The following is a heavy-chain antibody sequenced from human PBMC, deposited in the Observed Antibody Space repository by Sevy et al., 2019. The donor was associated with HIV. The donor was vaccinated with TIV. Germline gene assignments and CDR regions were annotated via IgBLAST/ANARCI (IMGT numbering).Heavy chain of an antibody. CDR3: ARESIAAAGDFDY. CDR2: IYYSGST. V-gene: IGHV4-59*01. CDR1: GGSISNYY. Sequence: SETLSLTCSGSGGSISNYYWSWIRQPPGKGLEWIGYIYYSGSTNYNPALKSRVTISVDTSKNQFSLKLSSVTAADTAVYYCARESIAAAGDFDYWGQGTLVTVSS. D-gene: IGHD6-13*01. J-gene: IGHJ4*02.